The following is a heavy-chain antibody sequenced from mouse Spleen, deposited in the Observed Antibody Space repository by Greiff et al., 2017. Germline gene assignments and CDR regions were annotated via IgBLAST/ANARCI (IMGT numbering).Heavy chain of an antibody. CDR2: ISSGGSYT. CDR1: GFTFSSYG. V-gene: IGHV5-6*01. D-gene: IGHD2-14*01. Sequence: EVKLVESGGDLVKPGGSLKLSCAASGFTFSSYGMSWVRQTPDKRLEWVATISSGGSYTYYPDSVKGRFTISRDNAKNTLYLQMSSLKSEDTAMYYCARQTDYRYEDYWGQGTTLTVSS. CDR3: ARQTDYRYEDY. J-gene: IGHJ2*01.